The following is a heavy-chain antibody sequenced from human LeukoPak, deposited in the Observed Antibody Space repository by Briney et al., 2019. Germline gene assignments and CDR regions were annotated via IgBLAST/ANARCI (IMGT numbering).Heavy chain of an antibody. CDR3: AKDRRLHEHWFDP. Sequence: GGSLRLSCVASGFTFSSYAMSWVRQAPGKGLEWVSAISGSGGSTYYADSVKGRFTITRDNSKNTLYLQMNSLRAEDTAVYYCAKDRRLHEHWFDPWGQGTLVTVSS. D-gene: IGHD5-18*01. V-gene: IGHV3-23*01. CDR1: GFTFSSYA. CDR2: ISGSGGST. J-gene: IGHJ5*02.